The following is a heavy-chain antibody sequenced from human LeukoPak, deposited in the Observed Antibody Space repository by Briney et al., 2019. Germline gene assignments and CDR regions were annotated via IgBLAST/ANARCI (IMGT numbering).Heavy chain of an antibody. CDR2: IYYSGST. Sequence: PSETLSLTCTVSGGSISSYYWSWIRQPLGKGLEWIGYIYYSGSTNYNPSLKSRVTISVDTSKNQFSLKLSSVTAADTAVYYCARVTAGDHQFLDYWGQGTLVTVSS. J-gene: IGHJ4*02. D-gene: IGHD1-14*01. V-gene: IGHV4-59*01. CDR3: ARVTAGDHQFLDY. CDR1: GGSISSYY.